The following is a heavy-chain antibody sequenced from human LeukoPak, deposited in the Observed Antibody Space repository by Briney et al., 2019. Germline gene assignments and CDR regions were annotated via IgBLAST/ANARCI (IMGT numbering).Heavy chain of an antibody. Sequence: NTSETLSLTCSVSGGSISSYYWSWIRQPPGKGLEWIGYIYYSGSTNYNPSLKSRVTISVDTSKNQFSLKLSSVTAADTAVYYCARGSENSSHWYWSGGYYFYYMDVWGKGTTVTVSS. CDR2: IYYSGST. CDR3: ARGSENSSHWYWSGGYYFYYMDV. D-gene: IGHD6-6*01. V-gene: IGHV4-59*01. CDR1: GGSISSYY. J-gene: IGHJ6*03.